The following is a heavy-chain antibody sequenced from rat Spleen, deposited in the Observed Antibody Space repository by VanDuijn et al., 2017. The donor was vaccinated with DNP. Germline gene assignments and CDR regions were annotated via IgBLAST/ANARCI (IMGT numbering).Heavy chain of an antibody. D-gene: IGHD1-11*01. J-gene: IGHJ3*01. Sequence: EVQLVESGGGLVQPGRSLKLSCAASGFTLSAYTMAWVRQAPKKGLAWVATISYDSNNTYYRESVKGRFTISRDNAKSTLYLQMDSLRSEDTATYYCARPNYGGYEGWFAYWGQGTLVTVSS. CDR3: ARPNYGGYEGWFAY. CDR2: ISYDSNNT. CDR1: GFTLSAYT. V-gene: IGHV5-7*01.